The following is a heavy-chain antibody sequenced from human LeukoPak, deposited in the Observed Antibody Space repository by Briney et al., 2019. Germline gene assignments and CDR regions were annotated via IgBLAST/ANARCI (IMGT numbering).Heavy chain of an antibody. CDR1: GFTFSSYG. J-gene: IGHJ4*02. D-gene: IGHD5-18*01. CDR3: ARAGDSYGLYYFDY. Sequence: PGGSLRLSCAASGFTFSSYGMHWGRPAPGKGLGWGAVIWYDGSNKYYADSVKGRFTISRDNSKNTLYLQMNSLRAEDTAVYYCARAGDSYGLYYFDYWGQGTLVTVSS. CDR2: IWYDGSNK. V-gene: IGHV3-33*01.